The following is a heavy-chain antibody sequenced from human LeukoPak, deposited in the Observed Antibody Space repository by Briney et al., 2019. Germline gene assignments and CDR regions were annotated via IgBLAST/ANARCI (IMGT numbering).Heavy chain of an antibody. D-gene: IGHD3-10*01. CDR1: GGSISSSSYY. CDR2: IYYSGST. J-gene: IGHJ3*02. CDR3: ARRFGARYYYGSGNKNAFDI. Sequence: SETLSLTCTVSGGSISSSSYYWGWIRQPPGKGLEWIGSIYYSGSTYYNPSLKSRVTISVDTSKNQFSLKLSSVTAADTAVYYCARRFGARYYYGSGNKNAFDIWGQGTMVTVSS. V-gene: IGHV4-39*01.